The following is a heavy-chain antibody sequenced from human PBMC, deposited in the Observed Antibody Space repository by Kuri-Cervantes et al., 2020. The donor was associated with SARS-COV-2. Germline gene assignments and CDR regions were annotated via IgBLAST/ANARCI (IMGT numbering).Heavy chain of an antibody. Sequence: GGSLRLSCAASGFTFSSYAMSWVRQAPGKGLEWVSGISGGGGSTNYADSVKGRFTISRDNSKNTLYLQMNSLRAEDTAVYYCVRDGDHWNFDYWGQGTLVTVSS. D-gene: IGHD1-1*01. CDR1: GFTFSSYA. CDR3: VRDGDHWNFDY. CDR2: ISGGGGST. J-gene: IGHJ4*02. V-gene: IGHV3-23*01.